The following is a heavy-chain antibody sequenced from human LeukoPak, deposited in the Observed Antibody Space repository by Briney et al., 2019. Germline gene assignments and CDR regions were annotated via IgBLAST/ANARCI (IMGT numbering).Heavy chain of an antibody. CDR1: GYSISSGYY. J-gene: IGHJ4*02. CDR2: IYDSGST. Sequence: ASETLSLTCTVAGYSISSGYYGGGSRQPRGKGLEWIGSIYDSGSTYYNPSLKSRVTISVDTSKNQFSLKLSSVTAADTAVYYCARENRGIAARQPWYYWGQGTLVTVSS. D-gene: IGHD6-6*01. CDR3: ARENRGIAARQPWYY. V-gene: IGHV4-38-2*02.